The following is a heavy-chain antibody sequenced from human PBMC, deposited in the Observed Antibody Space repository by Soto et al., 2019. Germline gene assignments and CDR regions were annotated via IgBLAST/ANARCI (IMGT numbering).Heavy chain of an antibody. D-gene: IGHD3-3*01. CDR3: VVSSTYVFSDEAYFDN. CDR1: GLSIGSSAYY. Sequence: SETLSLTCGVSGLSIGSSAYYWGCVRQSPGMGLGWIGSIYYSGNTYEDPTLKTRVIMSLYKSKNQFSLKLTSMTVADPGVYYCVVSSTYVFSDEAYFDNWGQGTLVTVSS. V-gene: IGHV4-39*01. J-gene: IGHJ4*02. CDR2: IYYSGNT.